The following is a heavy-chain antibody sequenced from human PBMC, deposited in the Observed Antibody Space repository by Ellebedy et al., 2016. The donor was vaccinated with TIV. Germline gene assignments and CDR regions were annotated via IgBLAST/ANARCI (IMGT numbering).Heavy chain of an antibody. V-gene: IGHV4-34*01. J-gene: IGHJ5*02. CDR2: INHSGST. CDR1: GGSFSGYY. CDR3: ARGSSGSWYLGYWFNP. D-gene: IGHD6-13*01. Sequence: SETLSLXCAVYGGSFSGYYWSWIRQPPGKGLEWIGEINHSGSTNYNPSLKSRVTISVDTSKNQFSLKLSSVTAADTAVYYCARGSSGSWYLGYWFNPWGQGTLVTVSS.